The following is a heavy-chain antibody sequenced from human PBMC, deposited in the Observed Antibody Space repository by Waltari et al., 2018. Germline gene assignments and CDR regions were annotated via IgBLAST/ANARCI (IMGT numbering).Heavy chain of an antibody. J-gene: IGHJ4*02. CDR1: GGSISTSSYY. D-gene: IGHD6-25*01. V-gene: IGHV4-39*07. CDR2: IYSGGQI. Sequence: HLQLQESGPGLVKSSETLSLTCTVSGGSISTSSYYWGWIRQSPGRGLEWIGTIYSGGQIYYNPSLKSRVSISVDTSKNQFSLKVSSVTAADTAVYYCTREDRGPLFDYWGQGTLVTVSS. CDR3: TREDRGPLFDY.